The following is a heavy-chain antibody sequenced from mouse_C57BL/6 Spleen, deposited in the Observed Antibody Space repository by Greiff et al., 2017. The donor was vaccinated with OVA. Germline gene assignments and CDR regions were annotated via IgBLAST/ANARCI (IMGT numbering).Heavy chain of an antibody. CDR3: ARDDYDGWYFDV. J-gene: IGHJ1*03. D-gene: IGHD2-4*01. CDR2: IDPANGNT. V-gene: IGHV14-3*01. CDR1: GFNIKNTY. Sequence: EVMLVESVAELVRPGASVKLSCTASGFNIKNTYMHWVKQRPEQGLEWIGRIDPANGNTKYAPKFQGKATITADTSSNTAYLQLSSLTSEDTAIYYCARDDYDGWYFDVWGTGTTVTVSS.